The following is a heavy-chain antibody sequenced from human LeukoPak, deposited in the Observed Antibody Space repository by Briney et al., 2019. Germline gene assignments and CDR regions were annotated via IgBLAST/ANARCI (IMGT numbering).Heavy chain of an antibody. CDR2: IYNSGST. V-gene: IGHV4-59*01. Sequence: PSETLSLTCTVSGGSISSYYWSWIRQPPGKGLEWIGYIYNSGSTNYNPSLKSRVTISVDTSKNQFSLKLSSVTAADTAVYYCAREASTPGTTSAFDIWGQGTMVTVSS. J-gene: IGHJ3*02. CDR3: AREASTPGTTSAFDI. D-gene: IGHD1-1*01. CDR1: GGSISSYY.